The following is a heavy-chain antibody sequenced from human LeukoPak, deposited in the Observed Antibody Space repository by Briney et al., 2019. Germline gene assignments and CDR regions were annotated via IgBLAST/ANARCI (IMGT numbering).Heavy chain of an antibody. J-gene: IGHJ4*02. CDR2: ISYDGSNK. Sequence: GRSLRLSCAASGFTFSSYAMHWVRQAPGKGLEWVAVISYDGSNKYYADSVKGRFTISRDNSKNTLYLQMNSLRAEDTAVYYCARDRWFGELLFSYYFDYWGQGTLVTASS. CDR3: ARDRWFGELLFSYYFDY. D-gene: IGHD3-10*01. CDR1: GFTFSSYA. V-gene: IGHV3-30-3*01.